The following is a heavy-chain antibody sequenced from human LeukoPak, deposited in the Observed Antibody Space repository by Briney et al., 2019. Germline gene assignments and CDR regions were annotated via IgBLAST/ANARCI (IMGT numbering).Heavy chain of an antibody. CDR2: IYQSGSGSS. J-gene: IGHJ4*02. V-gene: IGHV4-39*01. Sequence: SETLSLTCSVSSGSIISSNYFCGWIRQPPGKGLEWIGRIYQSGSGSSYYNPSLKSRDTIFGEPSKNQFFLRLSSVTAADTAVYYCASTLRFLPYRRFDYWGQGTLVTVPS. CDR3: ASTLRFLPYRRFDY. D-gene: IGHD3-3*01. CDR1: SGSIISSNYF.